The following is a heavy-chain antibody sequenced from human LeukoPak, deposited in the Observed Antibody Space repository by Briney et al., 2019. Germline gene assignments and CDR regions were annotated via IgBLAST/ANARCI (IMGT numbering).Heavy chain of an antibody. V-gene: IGHV3-23*01. J-gene: IGHJ4*02. D-gene: IGHD3-10*01. CDR1: GFTFSSYA. CDR3: GRFGELLYFDY. Sequence: GGSLRLSCAASGFTFSSYAMSWVRQSPGKGLEWVSAISGSGGSTYYADSVKGRFTISRDNSKNTLYLQMNSLRAEDTAVYYCGRFGELLYFDYWGQGTLVTVSS. CDR2: ISGSGGST.